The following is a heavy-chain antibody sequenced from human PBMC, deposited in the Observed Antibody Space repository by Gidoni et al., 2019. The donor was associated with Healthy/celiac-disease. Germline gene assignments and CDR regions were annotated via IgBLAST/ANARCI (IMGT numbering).Heavy chain of an antibody. CDR2: IIPILGIA. CDR1: VCTFSSYA. V-gene: IGHV1-69*10. D-gene: IGHD3-9*01. J-gene: IGHJ5*01. CDR3: AFRDRYFDWLGS. Sequence: QVQLVQSAAEVKKPGSSVKVSCKASVCTFSSYAISWVRQAPGQGLEWMGGIIPILGIANYAQKFKGRVTITADKSTSTAYMELSSLRSEDKAVYDCAFRDRYFDWLGSWGQGTLVTVSS.